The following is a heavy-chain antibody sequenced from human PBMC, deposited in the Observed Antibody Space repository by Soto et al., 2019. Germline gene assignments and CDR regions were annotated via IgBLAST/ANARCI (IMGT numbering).Heavy chain of an antibody. CDR1: GGSISSGGYS. V-gene: IGHV4-30-2*01. J-gene: IGHJ3*01. CDR2: IYHSGNT. D-gene: IGHD2-15*01. Sequence: QLQLQESGSGLVKPSQTLSLTCAVSGGSISSGGYSWTWIRQPPGKGLEWIGYIYHSGNTYYNPSLKVRVPKTGNRPKNHFPLNLGSGAAGEPGGFFFASNVASEDALGFGGKGKMV. CDR3: ASNVASEDALGF.